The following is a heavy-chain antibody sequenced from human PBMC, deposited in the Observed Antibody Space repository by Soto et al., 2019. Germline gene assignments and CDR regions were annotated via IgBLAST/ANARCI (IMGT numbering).Heavy chain of an antibody. D-gene: IGHD3-10*01. J-gene: IGHJ5*02. CDR2: LIGGHYGT. Sequence: GGSLRLSCTVSRFTLHNYAIASVGQATGKGLEWVSTLIGGHYGTAYSYSVKGRFTVSRDNSKNCLYLQMNSLGVEDTAMYFCAKGKSTGDIDWFDPWGEGSLVTVSS. CDR3: AKGKSTGDIDWFDP. V-gene: IGHV3-23*01. CDR1: RFTLHNYA.